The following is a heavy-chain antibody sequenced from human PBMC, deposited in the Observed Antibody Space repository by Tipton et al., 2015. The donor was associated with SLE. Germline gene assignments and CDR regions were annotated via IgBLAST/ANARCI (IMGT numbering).Heavy chain of an antibody. J-gene: IGHJ4*02. CDR1: GGSISSSSYT. CDR2: IHYSGTT. D-gene: IGHD4-11*01. CDR3: VRSLHRGYYFDY. V-gene: IGHV4-39*01. Sequence: TLSLTCTVSGGSISSSSYTWGWIRQPPGKGLEWIGTIHYSGTTYYNPSLRSRVTISVDTSKNQFSLKLSSVTAADTAVYYCVRSLHRGYYFDYWGQGTLVIVSS.